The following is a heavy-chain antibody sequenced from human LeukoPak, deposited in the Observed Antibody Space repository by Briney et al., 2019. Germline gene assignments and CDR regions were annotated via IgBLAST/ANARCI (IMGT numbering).Heavy chain of an antibody. D-gene: IGHD6-19*01. Sequence: GRSLRLSCAASGFTFSSYAMHWVRQAPGKGLEWVAVISYDGSNKYYADSVKGRFTISRDNSKNTLYLQMNSLRAEDTAVYYCARAEGEIAVAGIDYWGQGTLVTVSS. CDR1: GFTFSSYA. CDR3: ARAEGEIAVAGIDY. J-gene: IGHJ4*02. CDR2: ISYDGSNK. V-gene: IGHV3-30-3*01.